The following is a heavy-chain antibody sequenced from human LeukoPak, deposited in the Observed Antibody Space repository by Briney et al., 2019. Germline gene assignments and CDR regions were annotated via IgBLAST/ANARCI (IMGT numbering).Heavy chain of an antibody. CDR2: ISWNSGSI. CDR3: AKGGGRAAHPLDFDY. V-gene: IGHV3-9*03. Sequence: GGSLRLSCAASGFTFDDYAMHWVRQAPGKGLEWVSGISWNSGSIGYADSVKGRFTISRDNAKNFLYLQMNSLRAEDMALYYCAKGGGRAAHPLDFDYWGQGTLVTVSS. D-gene: IGHD6-6*01. J-gene: IGHJ4*02. CDR1: GFTFDDYA.